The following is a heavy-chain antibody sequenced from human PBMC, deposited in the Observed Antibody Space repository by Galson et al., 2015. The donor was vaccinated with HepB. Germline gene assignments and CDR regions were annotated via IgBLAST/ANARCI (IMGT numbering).Heavy chain of an antibody. CDR3: TRLEAGATTLDY. J-gene: IGHJ4*02. CDR2: IRSKANNYAT. Sequence: SLRLSCAASGFTFSGSAMHWVRQASGKGLEWVGRIRSKANNYATAYAASVKGRFTISRDDSKNTAYLQMNSLKIEDTAVYYCTRLEAGATTLDYWGQGTLATVCS. CDR1: GFTFSGSA. V-gene: IGHV3-73*01. D-gene: IGHD1-26*01.